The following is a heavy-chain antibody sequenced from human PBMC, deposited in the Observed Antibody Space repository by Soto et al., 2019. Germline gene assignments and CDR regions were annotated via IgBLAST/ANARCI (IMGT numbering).Heavy chain of an antibody. V-gene: IGHV3-21*01. CDR2: ISSSSSYI. D-gene: IGHD6-13*01. Sequence: GGSLRLSCAASGFTFSSYSMNWVRQAPGKGLEWVSSISSSSSYIYYADSVKGRFTISRDNAKNSLYLQMNSLRAEDTAVYYCARSGIAAAGSRFAFDIWGQGTMVT. CDR3: ARSGIAAAGSRFAFDI. J-gene: IGHJ3*02. CDR1: GFTFSSYS.